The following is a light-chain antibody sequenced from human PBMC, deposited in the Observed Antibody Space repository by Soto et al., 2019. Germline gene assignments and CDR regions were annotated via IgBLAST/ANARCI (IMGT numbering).Light chain of an antibody. CDR2: ANN. CDR3: QSFDNRPHVL. J-gene: IGLJ2*01. V-gene: IGLV1-40*01. CDR1: DSNIGAGYA. Sequence: QPVLTQPPSVSGAPGQRVTISCTGSDSNIGAGYAVHWYQQLPGTAPRLLIYANNNRPSGVPDRFSGSRSGASASLAITGLQAEDEAEYFCQSFDNRPHVLFGGGTKLTVL.